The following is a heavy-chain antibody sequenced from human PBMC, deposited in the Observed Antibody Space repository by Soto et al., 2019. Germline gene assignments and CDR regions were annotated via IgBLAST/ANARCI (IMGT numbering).Heavy chain of an antibody. CDR3: ATETTEGFCTNGVCQPPLYFFDS. J-gene: IGHJ4*02. V-gene: IGHV1-24*01. D-gene: IGHD2-8*01. Sequence: VSVKVSCKVSGYTLNELSMHWVRQAPGKGLEWMGGFDPEDGETIYAQKFQGRVTMTEDTSTDTAYMELSSLRSEDTAVYYCATETTEGFCTNGVCQPPLYFFDSWGQGTLVTVSS. CDR1: GYTLNELS. CDR2: FDPEDGET.